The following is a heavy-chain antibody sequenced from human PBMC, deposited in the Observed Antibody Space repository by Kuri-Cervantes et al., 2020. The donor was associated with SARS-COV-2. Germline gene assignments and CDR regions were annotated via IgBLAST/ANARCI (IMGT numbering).Heavy chain of an antibody. Sequence: GGSLRLSCAASGFAFTNYGMHWVRQAPGKGLEWVAFIRYDGSDKYYGDSVKGRFTVSRDNSKNTLYLQMNSLKTEDTAVYYCAKTPGMVYYGSGSLDCWGQGTLVTVSS. J-gene: IGHJ4*02. CDR2: IRYDGSDK. D-gene: IGHD3-10*01. CDR1: GFAFTNYG. CDR3: AKTPGMVYYGSGSLDC. V-gene: IGHV3-30*02.